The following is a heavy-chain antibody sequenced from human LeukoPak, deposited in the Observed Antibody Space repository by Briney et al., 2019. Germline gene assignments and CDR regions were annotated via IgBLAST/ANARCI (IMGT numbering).Heavy chain of an antibody. J-gene: IGHJ4*02. CDR3: ARDGRDSYGYVLNY. Sequence: PGGSLRLSCAASGFTFSSYGMHWVRQAPGKGLEWASVIWCDGSNTYYADSVKGRFTISRDNSKNTLYLQMNSLRAEDTAVYYCARDGRDSYGYVLNYWGQGTLVTVSS. V-gene: IGHV3-33*01. CDR2: IWCDGSNT. D-gene: IGHD5-18*01. CDR1: GFTFSSYG.